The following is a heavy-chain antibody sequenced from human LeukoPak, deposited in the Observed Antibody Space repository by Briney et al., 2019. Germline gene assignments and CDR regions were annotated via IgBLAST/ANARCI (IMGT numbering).Heavy chain of an antibody. D-gene: IGHD3-16*02. Sequence: GGSLRLSCAASGFTFSNAWMSWVRQAPGKGLEWVGRIKSKTDGGTTDYAAPVKGRFTISRDHSKNTLYLQMNSLKSADTAVYYCTTERPFSYRFDYWGQGTLVTVSS. CDR2: IKSKTDGGTT. CDR1: GFTFSNAW. CDR3: TTERPFSYRFDY. J-gene: IGHJ4*02. V-gene: IGHV3-15*01.